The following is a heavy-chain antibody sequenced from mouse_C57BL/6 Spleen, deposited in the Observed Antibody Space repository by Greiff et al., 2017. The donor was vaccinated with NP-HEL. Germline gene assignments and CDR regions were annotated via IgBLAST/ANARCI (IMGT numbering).Heavy chain of an antibody. J-gene: IGHJ1*03. CDR2: ISSGSSTI. Sequence: EVQLQESGGGLVKPGGSLKLSCAASGFTFSDYGMHWVRQAPEKGLEWVAYISSGSSTIYYADTVKGRFTISRDNAKNTLFLQMTSLRSEDTAMYYCAKGFPHWDDWYFDVWGTGTTVTVSS. D-gene: IGHD4-1*01. CDR1: GFTFSDYG. CDR3: AKGFPHWDDWYFDV. V-gene: IGHV5-17*01.